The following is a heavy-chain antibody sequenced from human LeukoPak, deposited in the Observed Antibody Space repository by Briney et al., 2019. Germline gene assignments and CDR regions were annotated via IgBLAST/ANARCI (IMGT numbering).Heavy chain of an antibody. V-gene: IGHV1-8*01. J-gene: IGHJ4*02. D-gene: IGHD1-14*01. CDR3: ARVSQGTAGQDFDY. CDR1: GSTFTSYD. Sequence: GASVKVSCKASGSTFTSYDINWVRQANGPGLGWMGWMNTNSGNTGYAQKFQGGVTMTRNTSISTAYMELSSLRSEATAVYYCARVSQGTAGQDFDYWGQGTLVTVSS. CDR2: MNTNSGNT.